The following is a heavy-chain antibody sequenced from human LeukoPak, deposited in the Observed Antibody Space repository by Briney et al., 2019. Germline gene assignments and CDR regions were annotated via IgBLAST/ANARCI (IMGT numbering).Heavy chain of an antibody. D-gene: IGHD2-15*01. V-gene: IGHV3-7*03. J-gene: IGHJ6*03. CDR2: IKKDGSEK. CDR3: ARGMKPRVAATIYYYYMDV. Sequence: GGSLRLSCVSSGFTFRSYWMSWVRQAPGKGLEWVANIKKDGSEKYYVDSVKGRFTISRDNSKNTLYLQMNSLRAEDTAVYYCARGMKPRVAATIYYYYMDVWGKGTTVTISS. CDR1: GFTFRSYW.